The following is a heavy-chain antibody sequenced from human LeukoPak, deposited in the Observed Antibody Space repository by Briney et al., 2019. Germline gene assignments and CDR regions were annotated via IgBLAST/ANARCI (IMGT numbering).Heavy chain of an antibody. Sequence: ASVKVSCKASGGTFSSYAISWVRQAPGQGLEWMGGIIPIFGTANYAQKFQGRVTITTDESTSTAYMELSSLRSEDTAVYYCARQTIFGVAYYYYYYMDVWGKGTTVTVSS. CDR2: IIPIFGTA. CDR1: GGTFSSYA. J-gene: IGHJ6*03. D-gene: IGHD3-3*01. CDR3: ARQTIFGVAYYYYYYMDV. V-gene: IGHV1-69*05.